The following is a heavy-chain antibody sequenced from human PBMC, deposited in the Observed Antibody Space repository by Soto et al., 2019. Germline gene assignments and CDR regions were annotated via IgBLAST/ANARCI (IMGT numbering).Heavy chain of an antibody. J-gene: IGHJ6*02. CDR2: IYYSGST. V-gene: IGHV4-59*01. CDR1: GGSISSYY. Sequence: PSETLSLTCTVSGGSISSYYWSWIRQPPGKGLEWIGYIYYSGSTNYNPSLKSRVTISVDTSKNQFSLKLSSVTAADTAVYYCARASRLGPQVNYYYGMDVWGQGTTVTVSS. D-gene: IGHD6-19*01. CDR3: ARASRLGPQVNYYYGMDV.